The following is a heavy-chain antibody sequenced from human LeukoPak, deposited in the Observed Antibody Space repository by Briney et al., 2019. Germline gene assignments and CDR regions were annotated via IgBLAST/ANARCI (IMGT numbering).Heavy chain of an antibody. Sequence: SETLSLTCTVSGDSISSFHWSWIRRPAGKGLEWIGRIYTSGSTNYNPSLKSRVTMSVDTSKNQFSLKLSSVTAADTAVYYCASEAYYYDSSGYYKYWGQGTLVTVSS. J-gene: IGHJ4*02. CDR2: IYTSGST. CDR1: GDSISSFH. V-gene: IGHV4-4*07. D-gene: IGHD3-22*01. CDR3: ASEAYYYDSSGYYKY.